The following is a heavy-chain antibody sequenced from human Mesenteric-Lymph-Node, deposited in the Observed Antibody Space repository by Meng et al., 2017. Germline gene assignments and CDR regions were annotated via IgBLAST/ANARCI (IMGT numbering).Heavy chain of an antibody. D-gene: IGHD2-2*01. Sequence: VQLHASGPGLGRLSEPPLHTCPVSCGSVSMGSYYWSWIRQPPGKGLEWIGYIYYSGSTNYNPSLKSRVTISVDTSKNQFSLKLSSVTAADTAVYYCAREGRFSSFDYWGQGTLVTVSS. V-gene: IGHV4-61*01. CDR2: IYYSGST. CDR3: AREGRFSSFDY. J-gene: IGHJ4*02. CDR1: CGSVSMGSYY.